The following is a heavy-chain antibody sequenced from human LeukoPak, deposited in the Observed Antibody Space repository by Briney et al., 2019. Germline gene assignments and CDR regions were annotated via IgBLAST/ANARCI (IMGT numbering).Heavy chain of an antibody. CDR2: ISSSGSTI. V-gene: IGHV3-48*04. CDR3: AKKVAGQTGPFFDY. CDR1: GFTFSTYG. J-gene: IGHJ4*02. Sequence: GRSLRLSCAASGFTFSTYGMHWVRQAPGKGLEWVSYISSSGSTIYYADSVKGRFTISRDNAKNSLYLQMNSLRAEDTAVYYCAKKVAGQTGPFFDYWGQGTLVTVSS. D-gene: IGHD6-19*01.